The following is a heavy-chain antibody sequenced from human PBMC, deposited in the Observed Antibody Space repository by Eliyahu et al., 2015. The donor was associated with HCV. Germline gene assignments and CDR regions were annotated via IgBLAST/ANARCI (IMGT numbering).Heavy chain of an antibody. J-gene: IGHJ4*02. CDR2: ISFSSNVD. D-gene: IGHD3-3*01. CDR1: GFNLGNYA. CDR3: AKDISPNFWNIFDS. V-gene: IGHV3-9*01. Sequence: DVQLVESGGGLVQPGRSLXLSCAASGFNLGNYALHWVRQIPGKGLEWIAGISFSSNVDNYADSVKGRFTISRDNAKNSLYLQMNGLRADDTALYYCAKDISPNFWNIFDSWGQGSLVTVSS.